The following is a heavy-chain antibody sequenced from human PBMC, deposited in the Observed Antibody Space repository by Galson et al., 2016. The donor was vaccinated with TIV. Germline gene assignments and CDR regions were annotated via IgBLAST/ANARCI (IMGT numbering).Heavy chain of an antibody. V-gene: IGHV1-18*01. J-gene: IGHJ4*02. CDR2: MSAYSGAP. CDR3: ARYSSTSSRRFDY. Sequence: SVKVSCKASGYTFSNFAITWVRQAPGQGLEWMGYMSAYSGAPNYAQEFQGRVTITTDTSTSTAYMELRNLRFDDTAVYYCARYSSTSSRRFDYWGQGTLVTVSA. CDR1: GYTFSNFA. D-gene: IGHD6-6*01.